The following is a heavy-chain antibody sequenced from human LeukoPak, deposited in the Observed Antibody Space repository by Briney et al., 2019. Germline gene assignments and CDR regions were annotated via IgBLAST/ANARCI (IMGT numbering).Heavy chain of an antibody. CDR2: IRANGYST. J-gene: IGHJ3*01. D-gene: IGHD4-17*01. CDR1: GFTFSSYA. CDR3: GKDPNGDYLGAFDF. V-gene: IGHV3-23*01. Sequence: GGSLRPSCAASGFTFSSYAMVWVRQTPGKGLEWVSGIRANGYSTSYADSVKGRFTISRDNSKNTLYLQMNRLRGEDTAVYFCGKDPNGDYLGAFDFWGQGTMVSVSS.